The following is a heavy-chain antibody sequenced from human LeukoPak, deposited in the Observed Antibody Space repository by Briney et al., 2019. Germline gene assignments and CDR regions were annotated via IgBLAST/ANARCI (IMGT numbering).Heavy chain of an antibody. V-gene: IGHV5-51*01. J-gene: IGHJ3*02. D-gene: IGHD6-19*01. CDR3: ARRMNGIAVAGAFDI. Sequence: GEPLKTSFQGSGYRFTSYWIAWVPQMPGKGLEGTQIFYPGDSDTRYSPSFQGQVTISTDKCISPAYLQCSSPKASDSAMYCCARRMNGIAVAGAFDIWGQGRMVSVSS. CDR2: FYPGDSDT. CDR1: GYRFTSYW.